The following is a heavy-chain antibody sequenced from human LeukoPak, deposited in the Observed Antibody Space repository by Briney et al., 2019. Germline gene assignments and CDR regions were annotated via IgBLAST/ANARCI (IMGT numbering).Heavy chain of an antibody. CDR2: ISAYNGNT. D-gene: IGHD3-3*01. CDR3: ARVFQSGAFDI. CDR1: GYTFTSYA. Sequence: ASVKVSCKASGYTFTSYAMNWVRQAPGQGLEWMGWISAYNGNTNYAQKLQGRVTMTTDTSTSTAYMELRSLRSDDTAVYYCARVFQSGAFDIWGQGTMVTVSS. J-gene: IGHJ3*02. V-gene: IGHV1-18*01.